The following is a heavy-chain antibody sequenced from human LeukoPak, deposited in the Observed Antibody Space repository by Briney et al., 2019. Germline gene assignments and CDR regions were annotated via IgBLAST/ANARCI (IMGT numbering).Heavy chain of an antibody. V-gene: IGHV4-59*01. CDR2: IHYSGST. CDR1: GGSISSYY. J-gene: IGHJ3*02. CDR3: ASASLSRDAFDI. Sequence: SETLSLTCTVSGGSISSYYWSWIRQPPGKGLEWIGYIHYSGSTNYNPSLKSRVTISVDTSKNQFSLKLSSVTAADTAVYYCASASLSRDAFDIWGQGTMVTVSS.